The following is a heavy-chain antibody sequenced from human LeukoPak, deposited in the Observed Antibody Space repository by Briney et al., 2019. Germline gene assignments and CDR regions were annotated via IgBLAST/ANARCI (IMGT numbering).Heavy chain of an antibody. CDR1: GFTFSSYA. V-gene: IGHV3-30*04. CDR3: ARDPPDNYYYYIHA. Sequence: PGRSLRLSCAASGFTFSSYAMHWVRQAPGKGLEWVAVISYDGSNKYYADSVKGRFTISRYNSKNTLYLQMNSLRAEDTAVYYCARDPPDNYYYYIHAGGKGTTVTVSS. J-gene: IGHJ6*03. CDR2: ISYDGSNK. D-gene: IGHD1-14*01.